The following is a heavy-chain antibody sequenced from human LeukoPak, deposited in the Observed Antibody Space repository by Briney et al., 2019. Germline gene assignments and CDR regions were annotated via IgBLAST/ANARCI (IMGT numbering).Heavy chain of an antibody. V-gene: IGHV4-30-2*01. D-gene: IGHD5-18*01. CDR3: ARVSYGTGGIDY. CDR2: IYHSGST. CDR1: GDSISSGGYS. Sequence: PSQTLSLTCAVSGDSISSGGYSWSWIRQPPGKGLEWIGYIYHSGSTYYNPSLKSRVTISVDRSKNQFSLKLSSVTAADTAVYYCARVSYGTGGIDYWGQGTLVTVSS. J-gene: IGHJ4*02.